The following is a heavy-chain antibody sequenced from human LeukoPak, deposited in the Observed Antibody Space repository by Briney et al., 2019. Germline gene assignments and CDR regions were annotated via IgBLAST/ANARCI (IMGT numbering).Heavy chain of an antibody. CDR2: ISTRNTI. D-gene: IGHD6-13*01. J-gene: IGHJ4*02. Sequence: PGGSLRLSCEVSGFTFRSYSLNWVRQAPGKGLEWLSYISTRNTIYYGDSVKGRFTISRDNAKNSLYLQMSSLRAEDTAVYYCAKIRPAGYYFDSWGQGTLVTVSS. CDR3: AKIRPAGYYFDS. CDR1: GFTFRSYS. V-gene: IGHV3-48*01.